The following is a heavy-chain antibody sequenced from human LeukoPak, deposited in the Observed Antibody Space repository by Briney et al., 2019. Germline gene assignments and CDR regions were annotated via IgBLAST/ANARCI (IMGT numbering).Heavy chain of an antibody. CDR1: GFTFSSYA. CDR3: ARDLTIFGVVSDY. D-gene: IGHD3-3*01. CDR2: ISYDGSNK. Sequence: GGSLRLSCAASGFTFSSYAMHWVRQAPGKGLEWVAVISYDGSNKYYADSVKGRFTISRDNSKNTLYLQMNSLRAEDTAVYYCARDLTIFGVVSDYWGQGTLVTVSS. J-gene: IGHJ4*02. V-gene: IGHV3-30-3*01.